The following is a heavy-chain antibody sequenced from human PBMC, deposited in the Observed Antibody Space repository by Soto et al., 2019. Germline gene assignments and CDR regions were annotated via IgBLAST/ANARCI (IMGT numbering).Heavy chain of an antibody. CDR2: INHSGST. D-gene: IGHD2-2*01. V-gene: IGHV4-34*01. J-gene: IGHJ6*03. CDR1: GGSFSGYY. Sequence: SETLSLTCAVYGGSFSGYYWSWIRQPPGKGLEWIGEINHSGSTNYNPSLKSRVTISVDTSKNQFSLKLSSVTAADTAVYYCARGVIDIVVVPAAMNYMDVWGKGTTVTVSS. CDR3: ARGVIDIVVVPAAMNYMDV.